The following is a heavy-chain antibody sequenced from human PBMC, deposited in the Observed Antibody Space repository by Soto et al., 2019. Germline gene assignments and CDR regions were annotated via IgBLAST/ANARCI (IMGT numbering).Heavy chain of an antibody. D-gene: IGHD3-22*01. J-gene: IGHJ4*02. CDR2: TRNKLNNYTT. CDR1: GFSFSDHH. CDR3: ARGPTNYYDHSVDY. V-gene: IGHV3-72*01. Sequence: EVQLVESGGGLVQPGGSLRLSCAASGFSFSDHHMDWVRHAPGKGLEWVGRTRNKLNNYTTEYAASVKGRFTISRDDSQNSLYLQMNSLKPEDTAVYYCARGPTNYYDHSVDYWGQGTLVTVSS.